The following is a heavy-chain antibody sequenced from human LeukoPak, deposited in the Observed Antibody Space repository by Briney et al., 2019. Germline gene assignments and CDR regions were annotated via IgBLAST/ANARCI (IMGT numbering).Heavy chain of an antibody. Sequence: PGGSLRLSCAASGFTFSSYAMSWVRQAPGKGLEWVSAISGSGGSTYYADSVKGRFTIPRDNSKNTLYLQMNSLRAEDTAVYYCARHVLRFLEWLFHFDYWGQGTLVTVSS. J-gene: IGHJ4*02. D-gene: IGHD3-3*01. V-gene: IGHV3-23*01. CDR3: ARHVLRFLEWLFHFDY. CDR1: GFTFSSYA. CDR2: ISGSGGST.